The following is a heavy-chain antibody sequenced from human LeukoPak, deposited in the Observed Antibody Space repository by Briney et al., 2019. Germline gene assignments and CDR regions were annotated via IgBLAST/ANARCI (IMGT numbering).Heavy chain of an antibody. CDR1: GFTFSNAW. CDR2: LKSKTDGGTT. Sequence: GGSLSLSCAASGFTFSNAWLSWLRHAPGLGLKWVSRLKSKTDGGTTDYHAPVKVRITISRDASNNTLYLQMNGQKTEDKSVNYCTTDRYYEVQYYFDYWGQGTLVTVSS. J-gene: IGHJ4*02. V-gene: IGHV3-15*01. D-gene: IGHD3-22*01. CDR3: TTDRYYEVQYYFDY.